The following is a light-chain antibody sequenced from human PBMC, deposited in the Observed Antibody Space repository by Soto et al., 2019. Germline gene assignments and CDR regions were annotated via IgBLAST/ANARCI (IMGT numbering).Light chain of an antibody. CDR2: WAS. J-gene: IGKJ5*01. Sequence: DIVMTQSPDSLAVSLGERATINCKSSQSVLYSSNNKNYLSWYQQKPGQPPKLLIYWASIRESGVTDRFSGSWSGTDFTLTISSLQAEDVAVYYCQQYYSSPAITFGQGTRLEIK. CDR1: QSVLYSSNNKNY. CDR3: QQYYSSPAIT. V-gene: IGKV4-1*01.